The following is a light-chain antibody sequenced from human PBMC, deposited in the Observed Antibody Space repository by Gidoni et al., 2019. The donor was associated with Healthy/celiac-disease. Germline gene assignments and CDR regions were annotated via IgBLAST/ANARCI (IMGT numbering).Light chain of an antibody. J-gene: IGKJ1*01. Sequence: DIQMTQSPFSLSASVGDRVTITCRASQGISNYLAWYQQKPGKVPKLLIYAASTLQSGVPSRFGGSGSGTDFTLTISSLQPEDVATYYCQKYNSAPRTFGQGTKVEIK. CDR1: QGISNY. V-gene: IGKV1-27*01. CDR3: QKYNSAPRT. CDR2: AAS.